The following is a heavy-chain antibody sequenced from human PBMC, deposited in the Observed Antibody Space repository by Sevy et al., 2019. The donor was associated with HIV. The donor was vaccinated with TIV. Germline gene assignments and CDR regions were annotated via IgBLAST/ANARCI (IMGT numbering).Heavy chain of an antibody. V-gene: IGHV3-11*04. CDR3: AREGLYFDY. J-gene: IGHJ4*02. CDR2: ISSSGNTI. Sequence: GGSLRLSCAASGFTFSDSSMSWIRQAPGKGLEWLSYISSSGNTIYFADSVKGRFTISRDNAKNSLYLQMNSLRGDDTAVYHCAREGLYFDYWGQGTLVTVSS. D-gene: IGHD2-21*02. CDR1: GFTFSDSS.